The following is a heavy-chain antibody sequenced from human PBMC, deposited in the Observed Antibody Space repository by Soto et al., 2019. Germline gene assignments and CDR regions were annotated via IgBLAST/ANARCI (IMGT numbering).Heavy chain of an antibody. J-gene: IGHJ6*02. D-gene: IGHD3-10*01. Sequence: PGGSLRLSCAASGFTFSSYGMHWVRQAPGKGLEWVAVISYDGSNKYYADSVKGRFTISRDNSKNTLYLQMNSLRAEDTAVYYCAKDQGSGSYYGSYYYYGMDVWGQGTTVTVPS. CDR3: AKDQGSGSYYGSYYYYGMDV. CDR1: GFTFSSYG. V-gene: IGHV3-30*18. CDR2: ISYDGSNK.